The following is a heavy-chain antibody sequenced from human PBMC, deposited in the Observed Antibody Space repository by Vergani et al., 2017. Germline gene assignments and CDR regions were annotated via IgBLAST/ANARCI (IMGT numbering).Heavy chain of an antibody. CDR3: ARCIYRTYYDSSGYAD. V-gene: IGHV1-2*02. CDR1: GYTFTGYY. D-gene: IGHD3-22*01. CDR2: INPNSGGT. J-gene: IGHJ4*02. Sequence: QVQLVQSGAEVKKPGASVKVSCKASGYTFTGYYMHWVRQAPGQGLEWMGWINPNSGGTNYAQKFKGRVTMTRDTSISTAYMELSRLRSDDTAVYYCARCIYRTYYDSSGYADWGQGTLVTVSS.